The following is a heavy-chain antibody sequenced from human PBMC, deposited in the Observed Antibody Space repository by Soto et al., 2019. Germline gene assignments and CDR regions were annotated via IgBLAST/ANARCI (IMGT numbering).Heavy chain of an antibody. CDR2: ISSSGSTI. Sequence: PGGSLRLSCAASGFTFSSYEMNWVRQAPGKGLEWVSYISSSGSTIYYADSVKGRFTISRDNAKNSLYLQMNSLRAEDTAVYYCARAHNRTRLRYFDWLSTDYYGMDVWGQGTTVTVSS. J-gene: IGHJ6*02. CDR1: GFTFSSYE. D-gene: IGHD3-9*01. V-gene: IGHV3-48*03. CDR3: ARAHNRTRLRYFDWLSTDYYGMDV.